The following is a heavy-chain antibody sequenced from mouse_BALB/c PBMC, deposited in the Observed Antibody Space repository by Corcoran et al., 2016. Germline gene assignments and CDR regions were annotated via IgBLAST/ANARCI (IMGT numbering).Heavy chain of an antibody. D-gene: IGHD4-1*02. CDR1: GYSFTAYY. CDR2: INPYNGST. J-gene: IGHJ2*01. CDR3: ASSTGSDFDY. Sequence: EVQLQQSGPELVKPGASVKISCKASGYSFTAYYMHWVKQSHVKSLEWIGRINPYNGSTSYNQNFKDKASLTVDKSSSTAYMELHSLTSEDSAVHYCASSTGSDFDYWDQGTTLTVSS. V-gene: IGHV1-26*01.